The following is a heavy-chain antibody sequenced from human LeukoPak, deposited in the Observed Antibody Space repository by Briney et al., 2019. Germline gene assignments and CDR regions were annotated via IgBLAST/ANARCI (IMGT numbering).Heavy chain of an antibody. CDR2: IYYSGST. D-gene: IGHD6-13*01. J-gene: IGHJ4*02. Sequence: PSETLSLTCTVSGGSISSSSYYWGWIRQPPGKGLEWIGYIYYSGSTNYNPSLKSRVTISVDTSKNQFSLKLSSVTAADTAVYYCATYRKIAAAVYRGLFDYWGQGTRVTVSS. CDR3: ATYRKIAAAVYRGLFDY. CDR1: GGSISSSSYY. V-gene: IGHV4-61*05.